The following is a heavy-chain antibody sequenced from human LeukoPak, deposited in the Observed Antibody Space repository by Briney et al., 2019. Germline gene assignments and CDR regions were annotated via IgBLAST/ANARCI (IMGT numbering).Heavy chain of an antibody. D-gene: IGHD3-3*01. CDR3: ARGGGEGLDFWSGIDAFGI. J-gene: IGHJ3*02. V-gene: IGHV4-4*07. CDR2: IHTSGST. Sequence: SETLSLTCTVSGGSISSYYWSWIRQPAGQGLEWIGRIHTSGSTNYNPSLKRRVTMSVDTSKNQFSRTLSSVTAAATAMYYCARGGGEGLDFWSGIDAFGIWGQGTMVTVSS. CDR1: GGSISSYY.